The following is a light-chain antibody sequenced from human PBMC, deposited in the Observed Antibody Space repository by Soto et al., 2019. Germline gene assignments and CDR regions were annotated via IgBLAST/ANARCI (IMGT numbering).Light chain of an antibody. J-gene: IGLJ1*01. CDR1: SSDVGGYNY. V-gene: IGLV2-14*01. CDR2: VVS. Sequence: QSALTQPASVSGSPGQSITISCTGTSSDVGGYNYVSWYQQHPGKAPKLMIYVVSNRPSGVSNRFSGSKSGNTASLTISGLQAEDEGDYYCSSYTRSSTYVFGTGTKVTVL. CDR3: SSYTRSSTYV.